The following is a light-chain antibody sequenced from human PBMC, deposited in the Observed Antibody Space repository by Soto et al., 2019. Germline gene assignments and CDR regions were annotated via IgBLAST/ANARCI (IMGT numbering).Light chain of an antibody. CDR2: GAS. Sequence: EIVLTQSPGTLSLFPGERATLSCRASQSVSNNYLAWYQQKPGQAPRLLFYGASNRATGIPDRFSGSGSGTDFTLTISRLEPEDFAVFYCQQYGSTPWTFGQGTEVEVK. J-gene: IGKJ1*01. V-gene: IGKV3-20*01. CDR1: QSVSNNY. CDR3: QQYGSTPWT.